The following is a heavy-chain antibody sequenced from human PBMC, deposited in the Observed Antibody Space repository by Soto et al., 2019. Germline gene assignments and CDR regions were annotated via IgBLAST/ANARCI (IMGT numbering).Heavy chain of an antibody. Sequence: PSETLSLTCTVSGGAIVSISHYWGWIRQPPGKELEWIGTIYYSGSTYYNPSLKSRVTMSVDASKNQFSLNLDSVTAADSAGDFCEGQLGYYDYCGQGHLVTVSP. CDR3: EGQLGYYDY. V-gene: IGHV4-39*01. J-gene: IGHJ4*02. CDR2: IYYSGST. D-gene: IGHD3-10*01. CDR1: GGAIVSISHY.